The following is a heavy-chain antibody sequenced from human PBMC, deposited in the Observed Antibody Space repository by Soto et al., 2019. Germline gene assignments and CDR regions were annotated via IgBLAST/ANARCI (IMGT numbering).Heavy chain of an antibody. CDR1: GVTFSNYN. Sequence: GGSLRLSCAASGVTFSNYNMNWVRQAPGKGLEWVSSISTSISYIYYADSVKGRFTISRDNAKNSLYLQMNSLRAEDTAVYYCARAHMTTVFYYYMDVWGKGPTVTVSS. J-gene: IGHJ6*03. CDR3: ARAHMTTVFYYYMDV. D-gene: IGHD4-17*01. V-gene: IGHV3-21*01. CDR2: ISTSISYI.